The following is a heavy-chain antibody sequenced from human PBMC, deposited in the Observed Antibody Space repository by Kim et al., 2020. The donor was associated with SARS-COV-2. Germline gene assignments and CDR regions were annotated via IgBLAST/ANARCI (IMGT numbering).Heavy chain of an antibody. CDR1: GGSLSLYS. CDR3: PGGVRTSNLAHLYAP. CDR2: ITHTGNT. V-gene: IGHV4-34*01. Sequence: SETLSLTCSVYGGSLSLYSWTWIRQPPGKGLEWIGEITHTGNTNYSPSLKSRVAMSVDTSKNQFSLILNSCTPPAPPVFSCPGGVRTSNLAHLYAPCRQG. J-gene: IGHJ5*02. D-gene: IGHD1-1*01.